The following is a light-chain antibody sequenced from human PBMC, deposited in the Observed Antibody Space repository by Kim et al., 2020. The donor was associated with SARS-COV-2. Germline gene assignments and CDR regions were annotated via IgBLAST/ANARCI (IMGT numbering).Light chain of an antibody. CDR2: KAS. CDR3: QHHRT. Sequence: DIQMTQSPSTLSASVGDRVTITCRASQSISSWLAWYQQKPGKAPKLLIYKASSLESGVPSRFSGSGSGTEFTLTISSLQPDDFATYYCQHHRTFGQGTKVDIK. V-gene: IGKV1-5*03. J-gene: IGKJ1*01. CDR1: QSISSW.